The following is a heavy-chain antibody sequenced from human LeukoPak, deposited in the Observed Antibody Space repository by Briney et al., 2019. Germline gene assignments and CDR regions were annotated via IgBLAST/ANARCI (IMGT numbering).Heavy chain of an antibody. V-gene: IGHV3-48*01. CDR2: ISSSGSTI. J-gene: IGHJ6*03. CDR3: ARETRNCTNGVCHYYYYYYYMDV. CDR1: GFTLSSYR. D-gene: IGHD2-8*01. Sequence: GGSLRLSCAASGFTLSSYRVNWVRQAPGKGLEWVSHISSSGSTIYYADSVKGRFTISRDNAKNSLYLQMNSLRAEDTAVYYCARETRNCTNGVCHYYYYYYYMDVWGKGTTATVSS.